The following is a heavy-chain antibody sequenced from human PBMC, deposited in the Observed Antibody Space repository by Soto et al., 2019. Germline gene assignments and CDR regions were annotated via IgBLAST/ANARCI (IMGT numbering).Heavy chain of an antibody. J-gene: IGHJ4*02. V-gene: IGHV1-69*06. D-gene: IGHD5-12*01. CDR1: GDILSSYV. CDR3: AYSGYEYYFDY. Sequence: QVQLVQSGAEVKKPGSSVKVSCKASGDILSSYVIAWVRQAPGQGLEWMGGIIPIFGTTNYAQRFQGRVTIPADKSTNTAYMDLSSLRSEDTAVDYCAYSGYEYYFDYWGQGTLVTVSS. CDR2: IIPIFGTT.